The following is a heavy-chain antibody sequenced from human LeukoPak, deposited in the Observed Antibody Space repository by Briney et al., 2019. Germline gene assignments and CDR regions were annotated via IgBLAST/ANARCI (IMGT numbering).Heavy chain of an antibody. Sequence: PSETLSLTCAVSGGPISSRSCYWGWIRQPPGKGLERIGSIYYTGSTYHNPSLKSRVTMSVDTSMNQFSLNLNSVTAADTAVYYCAREDDVLADNAFDIWGQGTMVTVSS. J-gene: IGHJ3*02. V-gene: IGHV4-39*07. CDR3: AREDDVLADNAFDI. D-gene: IGHD3-9*01. CDR1: GGPISSRSCY. CDR2: IYYTGST.